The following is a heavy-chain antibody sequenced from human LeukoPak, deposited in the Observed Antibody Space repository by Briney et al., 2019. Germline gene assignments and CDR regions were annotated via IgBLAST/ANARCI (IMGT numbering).Heavy chain of an antibody. CDR3: ARDPGMAVAGAEFCFGY. CDR2: INPSGGST. Sequence: ASVKVSCKASGYTFTSYYMHWVRQAPGQGLEWMGIINPSGGSTSYAQKFQGGVTMTRDTSTSTVYMGLSSLRSEDKAVYYLARDPGMAVAGAEFCFGYWGQGTLVTVSS. V-gene: IGHV1-46*03. CDR1: GYTFTSYY. J-gene: IGHJ4*02. D-gene: IGHD6-19*01.